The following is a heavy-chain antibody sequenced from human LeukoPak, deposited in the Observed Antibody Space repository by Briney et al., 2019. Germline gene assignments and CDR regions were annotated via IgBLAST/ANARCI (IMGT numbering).Heavy chain of an antibody. CDR3: ATSPLWFGGYFDY. V-gene: IGHV3-73*01. CDR1: GFTFRGSA. CDR2: IRSKANSYAT. Sequence: PGGSLRLSCATSGFTFRGSAIHWVRQASGEGREWVGRIRSKANSYATTDAASVKGRFTISRDDSKNTGDVQMDSRKTEDTSVYYRATSPLWFGGYFDYWGQGNLVTVSS. J-gene: IGHJ4*02. D-gene: IGHD3-10*01.